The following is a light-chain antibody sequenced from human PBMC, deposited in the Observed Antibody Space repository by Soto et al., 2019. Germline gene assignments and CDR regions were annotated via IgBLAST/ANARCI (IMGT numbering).Light chain of an antibody. Sequence: DIQMTQSPSTLSAFVGDRVTITCRASQSINNCLAWYQQKPGEAPKLLIYDASSLQSGVPSRFSGSGSGTDFTLTISSLQPDDFATYYCHQYNSDYTFGQGTMLEV. V-gene: IGKV1-5*01. CDR2: DAS. CDR1: QSINNC. J-gene: IGKJ2*01. CDR3: HQYNSDYT.